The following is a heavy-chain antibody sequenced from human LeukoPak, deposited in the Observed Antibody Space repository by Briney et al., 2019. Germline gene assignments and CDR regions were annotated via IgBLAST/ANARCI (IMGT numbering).Heavy chain of an antibody. CDR2: IYPGDSDT. CDR1: GYSFTSYW. Sequence: GESLQISCKGSGYSFTSYWIGWVRQMPGKGLEWMGIIYPGDSDTRYSPSFQGQVTISADKSISTAYLQWSSLKASDTAMYYCARQGWDSSSWYFFDPWGQGTLVTVSS. D-gene: IGHD6-13*01. CDR3: ARQGWDSSSWYFFDP. J-gene: IGHJ5*02. V-gene: IGHV5-51*01.